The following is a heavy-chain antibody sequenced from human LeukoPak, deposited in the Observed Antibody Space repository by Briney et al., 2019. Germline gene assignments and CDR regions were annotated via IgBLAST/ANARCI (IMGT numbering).Heavy chain of an antibody. V-gene: IGHV4-4*07. CDR3: ARAADIVVVPAASREFDY. Sequence: SETLSLTCTVSGGSISSYYWTWIRQPAGKGLEWIGRIYTSGSTNYNPSLKSRVTLSVDTSKNQFPLKLSSVTAADTAVYYCARAADIVVVPAASREFDYWGQGTLVTVSS. J-gene: IGHJ4*02. CDR1: GGSISSYY. CDR2: IYTSGST. D-gene: IGHD2-2*01.